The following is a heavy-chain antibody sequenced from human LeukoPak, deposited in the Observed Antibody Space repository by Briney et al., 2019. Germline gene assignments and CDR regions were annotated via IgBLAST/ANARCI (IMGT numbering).Heavy chain of an antibody. CDR3: AKSSIWCDP. CDR1: GYSINSAYY. CDR2: IYHGGST. V-gene: IGHV4-38-2*02. D-gene: IGHD3-3*02. Sequence: SETLSLTCTVSGYSINSAYYWGWIRQPPEKGLEWIGSIYHGGSTYFNPSLKSRVTISIDTSKNQFSLKLSSVTAADTAVYYCAKSSIWCDPWGRGTLVTVSS. J-gene: IGHJ5*02.